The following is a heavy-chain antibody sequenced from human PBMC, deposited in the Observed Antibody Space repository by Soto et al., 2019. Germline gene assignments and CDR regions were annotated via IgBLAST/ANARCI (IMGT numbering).Heavy chain of an antibody. CDR1: GGTFSSYA. CDR2: IIPIFGTA. CDR3: ARYSYCSGGSCYSADAFDI. Sequence: ASVKVSCKASGGTFSSYAISWVRQAPGQGLEWMGGIIPIFGTANYAQKFQGRVTITADESTSTAYMELSSLRSEDTAVYYCARYSYCSGGSCYSADAFDIWGQGTMVTVS. D-gene: IGHD2-15*01. J-gene: IGHJ3*02. V-gene: IGHV1-69*13.